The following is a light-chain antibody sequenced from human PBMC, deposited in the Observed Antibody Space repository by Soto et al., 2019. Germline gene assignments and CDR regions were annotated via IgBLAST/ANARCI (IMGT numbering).Light chain of an antibody. Sequence: EIVLTQSPGTLSLSPGERATLSCRASQSVSSSYLAWYQQKPGQAPRPLIYGASSRATGIPDRFSGSGSGTDFTLTISRLEPEDFAVYYCQQYGSPLFTFGPGTKVDIK. CDR2: GAS. CDR3: QQYGSPLFT. CDR1: QSVSSSY. V-gene: IGKV3-20*01. J-gene: IGKJ3*01.